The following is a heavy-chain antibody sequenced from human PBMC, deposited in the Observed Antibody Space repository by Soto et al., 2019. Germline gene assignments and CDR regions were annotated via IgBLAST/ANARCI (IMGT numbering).Heavy chain of an antibody. Sequence: QVTLKESGPVLVKPTETLTPTCTVSGFSLSNTRMGVSWIRQPPGKALEWLAHIFSNDEKYYITSLKSRLTISXDPXRSQVVLTMTNMAPVDTATYYCARILCITTTCFATNDAFDIWGQGTMVTVSS. CDR1: GFSLSNTRMG. V-gene: IGHV2-26*01. J-gene: IGHJ3*02. D-gene: IGHD2-2*01. CDR2: IFSNDEK. CDR3: ARILCITTTCFATNDAFDI.